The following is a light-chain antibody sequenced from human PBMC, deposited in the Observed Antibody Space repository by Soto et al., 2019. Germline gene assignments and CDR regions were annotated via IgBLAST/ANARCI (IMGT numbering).Light chain of an antibody. Sequence: GVTQSPGTVSLSKGERATLSCRASQSVSNNYLAWYQQKPGQAPRLLIYGASNRATGIPDRFSGSGSGTDFTLTISRLEPEDFAVYYSHQYGSSGPFGQGTKVAIK. CDR2: GAS. V-gene: IGKV3-20*01. CDR1: QSVSNNY. J-gene: IGKJ1*01. CDR3: HQYGSSGP.